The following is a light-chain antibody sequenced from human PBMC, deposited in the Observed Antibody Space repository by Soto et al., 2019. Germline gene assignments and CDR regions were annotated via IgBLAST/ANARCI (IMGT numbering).Light chain of an antibody. Sequence: QTVVPQEASRSVSPGGTVTLTCGLTSGSVSSRYYPSWYRQDPGQTPRTLIYSGDIRSSGVPDRFSGSILGSKAALTITGAEADDESVYYCVLYMKGDIRVFGGGTELTVL. J-gene: IGLJ2*01. CDR3: VLYMKGDIRV. CDR1: SGSVSSRYY. V-gene: IGLV8-61*01. CDR2: SGD.